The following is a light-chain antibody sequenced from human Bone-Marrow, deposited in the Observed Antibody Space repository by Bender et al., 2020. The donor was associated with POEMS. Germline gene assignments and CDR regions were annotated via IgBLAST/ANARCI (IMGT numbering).Light chain of an antibody. CDR2: DVT. Sequence: QSALTQPRSVSGSPGQSVTFSCTGTSSNVGGYNFVSWYQQYPGNAPKLLIFDVTKRPSGVPDRFSGSKSGNTASLTISGLQAEDEGDCYCGSYDITYPVVFGGGTKLTVL. CDR3: GSYDITYPVV. CDR1: SSNVGGYNF. J-gene: IGLJ2*01. V-gene: IGLV2-11*01.